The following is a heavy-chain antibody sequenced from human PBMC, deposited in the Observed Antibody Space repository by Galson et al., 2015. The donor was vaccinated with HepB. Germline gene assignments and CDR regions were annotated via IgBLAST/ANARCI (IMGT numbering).Heavy chain of an antibody. CDR1: GFTFSSYG. Sequence: SLRLSCAASGFTFSSYGMHWVRQAPGKGLEWVAVIWYDGSNKYYADSVKGRFTISRDNSKNTLYLQMNSLRAEDTAVYYCARGIWFGEFPFDYWGQGTLVTVSS. CDR3: ARGIWFGEFPFDY. CDR2: IWYDGSNK. V-gene: IGHV3-33*01. J-gene: IGHJ4*02. D-gene: IGHD3-10*01.